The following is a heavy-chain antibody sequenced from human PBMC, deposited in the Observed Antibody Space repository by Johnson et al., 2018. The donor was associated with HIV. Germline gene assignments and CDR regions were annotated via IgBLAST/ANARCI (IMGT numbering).Heavy chain of an antibody. D-gene: IGHD2-15*01. CDR3: ARALRVVVVAATFDAFDI. Sequence: VQLVESGGGVVQPGRSLRLSCAASGFTFSSYAMHWVRQAPGKGLEWVANIKQDGSEKYYVDSVKGRFTISRDNAKNSLYLQMNSLRAEDTALYYCARALRVVVVAATFDAFDIWGQGTMVTVSS. CDR2: IKQDGSEK. V-gene: IGHV3-7*03. J-gene: IGHJ3*02. CDR1: GFTFSSYA.